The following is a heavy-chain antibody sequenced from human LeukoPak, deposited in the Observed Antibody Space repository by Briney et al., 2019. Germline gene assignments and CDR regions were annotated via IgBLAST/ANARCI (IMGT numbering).Heavy chain of an antibody. CDR1: GFTFNNYG. D-gene: IGHD4-17*01. CDR3: ARGLYGDAYAFDI. J-gene: IGHJ3*02. V-gene: IGHV3-48*04. Sequence: GGSLRLSCAASGFTFNNYGMHWVRQAPGKGLEWVSYISSSGSTIYYADSVKGRFTISRDNAKNSLYLQMNSLRAEDTAVYYCARGLYGDAYAFDIWGQGTMVTVSS. CDR2: ISSSGSTI.